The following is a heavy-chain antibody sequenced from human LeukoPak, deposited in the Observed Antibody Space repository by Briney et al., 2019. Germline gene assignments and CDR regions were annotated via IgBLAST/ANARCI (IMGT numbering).Heavy chain of an antibody. Sequence: GGSLRLSCAASGFTFSSYAMHWVRQAPGKGLEWVAVISYDGSNKYYADSVKGRFTISRDNSKNTLYLQMNSLRAEDTAVYYCARHRILEMATIGYFDYWGQGTLVTVSS. CDR1: GFTFSSYA. V-gene: IGHV3-30-3*01. CDR2: ISYDGSNK. J-gene: IGHJ4*02. D-gene: IGHD5-24*01. CDR3: ARHRILEMATIGYFDY.